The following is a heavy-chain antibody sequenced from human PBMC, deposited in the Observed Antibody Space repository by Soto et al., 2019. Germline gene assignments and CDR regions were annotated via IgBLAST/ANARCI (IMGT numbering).Heavy chain of an antibody. V-gene: IGHV4-31*03. D-gene: IGHD5-12*01. Sequence: TLSLTCTVSGGSISSGGYYWSWIRQHPGKGLEWIGYIYYSGSTYYNPSLKSRVTISVDTSKNQFSLKLSSVTAADTAVYYCARGGYSGYDFDYWGQGTLVTVSS. CDR2: IYYSGST. CDR1: GGSISSGGYY. CDR3: ARGGYSGYDFDY. J-gene: IGHJ4*02.